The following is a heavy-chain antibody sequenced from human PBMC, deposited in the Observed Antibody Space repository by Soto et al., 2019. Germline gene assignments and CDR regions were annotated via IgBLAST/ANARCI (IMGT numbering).Heavy chain of an antibody. Sequence: EVQLLESGGGLVQPGGSLRLSCAASGFTFSSYVMSWVRQAPGKGLEWVSALSGSGGNTYYVDSVKGRFPISRDNSKNTLFLQMNRLRAEDTALYFCAKEMGDYYDSSGSWFDPWGQGTLVTVSS. CDR2: LSGSGGNT. V-gene: IGHV3-23*01. CDR3: AKEMGDYYDSSGSWFDP. J-gene: IGHJ5*02. D-gene: IGHD3-22*01. CDR1: GFTFSSYV.